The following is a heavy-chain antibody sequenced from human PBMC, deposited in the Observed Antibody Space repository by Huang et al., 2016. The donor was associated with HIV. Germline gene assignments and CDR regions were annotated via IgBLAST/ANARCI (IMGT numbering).Heavy chain of an antibody. CDR2: IKQDGSEK. Sequence: EVQLVESGGGLVQPGGSLRLSCVASGFTFSSSWMSWVRQAPGKGLEWVANIKQDGSEKYYVDSVKGRFTISRDNAKNSLYLQMNSLRAEDTAVYYCARGGTYSGWWQDYWGQGTLVTVSS. D-gene: IGHD6-19*01. CDR3: ARGGTYSGWWQDY. J-gene: IGHJ4*02. CDR1: GFTFSSSW. V-gene: IGHV3-7*01.